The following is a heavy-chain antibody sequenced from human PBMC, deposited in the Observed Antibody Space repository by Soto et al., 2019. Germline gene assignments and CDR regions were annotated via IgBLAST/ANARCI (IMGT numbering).Heavy chain of an antibody. CDR2: ISSSGSTI. CDR3: ARDRYGSGSYSTQDYYYGMDV. CDR1: GFTFSDYY. Sequence: NPGGSLRLSCAASGFTFSDYYMSWIRQAPGKGLEWVSYISSSGSTIYYADSVKGRFTISRDNAKNSLYLQMNSLRAEDTAVYYCARDRYGSGSYSTQDYYYGMDVWGQGTTVTVSS. D-gene: IGHD3-10*01. J-gene: IGHJ6*02. V-gene: IGHV3-11*01.